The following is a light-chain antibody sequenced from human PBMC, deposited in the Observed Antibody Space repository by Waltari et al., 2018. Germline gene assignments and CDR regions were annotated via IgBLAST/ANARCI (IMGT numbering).Light chain of an antibody. CDR1: QSESRH. CDR2: GTS. J-gene: IGKJ1*01. CDR3: QQYET. V-gene: IGKV3-15*01. Sequence: DIVLTQSPATLSLSPGESGTLSCRASQSESRHLAWYQQKPGQAPRLLIYGTSARATGIPSRFRGSGSGTELTLTISSLQSEDSAVYYCQQYETFGQGTKVEIK.